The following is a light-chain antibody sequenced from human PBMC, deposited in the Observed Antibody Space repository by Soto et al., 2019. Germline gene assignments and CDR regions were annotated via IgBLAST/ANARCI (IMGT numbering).Light chain of an antibody. CDR3: QQYNNGRT. J-gene: IGKJ1*01. CDR1: QSISFN. Sequence: EIVMTQSPATLSVSPGERATLSSRASQSISFNLAWYQQRPGQAPRFLIYGASLRATGIPARFSGSGSGTEFPVTISSLQSEDFAVYYCQQYNNGRTFGQGTKVDVK. V-gene: IGKV3-15*01. CDR2: GAS.